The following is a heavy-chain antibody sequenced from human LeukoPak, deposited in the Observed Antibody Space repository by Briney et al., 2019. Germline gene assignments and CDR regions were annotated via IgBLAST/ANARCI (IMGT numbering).Heavy chain of an antibody. D-gene: IGHD2-2*01. CDR2: ISGNNDNP. CDR3: ARDGTSTDDY. CDR1: GYTFSNFG. Sequence: ASVKVSCKTSGYTFSNFGINWVRQAPGQGLEWMGWISGNNDNPNYGQKFQGRFAVTADSSTTTAYMELRNLTFDDTAVYYCARDGTSTDDYWGQGTLVTVSS. V-gene: IGHV1-18*01. J-gene: IGHJ4*02.